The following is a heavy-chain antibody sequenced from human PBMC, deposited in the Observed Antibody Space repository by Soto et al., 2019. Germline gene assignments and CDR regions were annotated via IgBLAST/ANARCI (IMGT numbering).Heavy chain of an antibody. CDR2: FDPEDGET. V-gene: IGHV1-24*01. Sequence: ASVKVSCKVSGYTLTELSMHWVRQAPGKGPERMGGFDPEDGETIYAQKFQGRVTMTEDTSTDTAYMELISLRSEDTAVYYCATSQAGPMVRGVMNYWGQGTLVTVSS. CDR1: GYTLTELS. CDR3: ATSQAGPMVRGVMNY. D-gene: IGHD3-10*01. J-gene: IGHJ4*02.